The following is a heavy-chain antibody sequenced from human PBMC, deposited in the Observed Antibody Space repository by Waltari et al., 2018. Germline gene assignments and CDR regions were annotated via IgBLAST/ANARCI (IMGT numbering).Heavy chain of an antibody. CDR3: ARDFWSQTSGRELSLMDV. J-gene: IGHJ6*03. CDR2: ISPYNDDT. V-gene: IGHV1-18*01. CDR1: GYNCNTYG. D-gene: IGHD3-3*01. Sequence: QVQLVQSGAEVKTPGASVKVACRASGYNCNTYGLTWVRQAPGQGLEWMGWISPYNDDTKYSKNFQGRISMTTDLTTRTAYMELRRLRADDTAVYYCARDFWSQTSGRELSLMDVWGKGTTVTVSS.